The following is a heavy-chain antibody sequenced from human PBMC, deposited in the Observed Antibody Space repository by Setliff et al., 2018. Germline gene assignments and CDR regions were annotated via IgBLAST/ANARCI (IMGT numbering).Heavy chain of an antibody. CDR3: ASPRRDDLDSPFDAFDI. Sequence: SETLSLTCTVYGGSFSDYYWGWVRQPPGKGLEWIGEINHSGSTNYIPSLKGRVTISVDTSRNQFSLNLTSVTAADTAVYYCASPRRDDLDSPFDAFDIWGQGTMVTVSS. V-gene: IGHV4-34*01. CDR2: INHSGST. D-gene: IGHD3-3*01. CDR1: GGSFSDYY. J-gene: IGHJ3*02.